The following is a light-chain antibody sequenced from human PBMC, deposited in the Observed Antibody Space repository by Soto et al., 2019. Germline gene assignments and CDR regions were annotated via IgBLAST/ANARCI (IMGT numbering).Light chain of an antibody. CDR1: QDISVY. V-gene: IGKV1-27*01. J-gene: IGKJ5*01. CDR3: QKCNTAPLI. CDR2: SAS. Sequence: DIQMTQSPSSLSASVGDRVTITCRAIQDISVYLAWYQQKPGKVPKLLIYSASTLQSGVPSRFSGSGSGTDFTLTISSLQPEDVATYYCQKCNTAPLIFGQGTRLEIK.